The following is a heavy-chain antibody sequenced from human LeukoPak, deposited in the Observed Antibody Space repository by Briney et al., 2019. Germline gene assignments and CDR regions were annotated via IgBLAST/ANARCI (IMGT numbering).Heavy chain of an antibody. CDR3: ARVRNVVVPAANYVDY. D-gene: IGHD2-2*01. CDR2: IYHSGST. Sequence: SETLSLTCTVSGGSISSDDYYWSWIRQAPGKGLEWIGYIYHSGSTYYNPTLKSRVTISVDTSKNQFSLKLSSVTAADTAVYYCARVRNVVVPAANYVDYWGQGTLVTVSS. J-gene: IGHJ4*02. V-gene: IGHV4-30-4*01. CDR1: GGSISSDDYY.